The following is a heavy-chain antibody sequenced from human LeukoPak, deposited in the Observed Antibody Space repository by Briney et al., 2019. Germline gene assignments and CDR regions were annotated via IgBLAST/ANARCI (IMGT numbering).Heavy chain of an antibody. CDR2: VIPIFGTA. D-gene: IGHD6-13*01. V-gene: IGHV1-69*13. CDR3: ARGASSAAVGPYV. CDR1: GGTCSSCG. J-gene: IGHJ6*04. Sequence: SSVKVSCKGSGGTCSSCGICWVRQPPGKGLGWMGSVIPIFGTANYAQKFQGRVTVTADESTSTAYMELSSLRSDDTAVYYCARGASSAAVGPYVWGKGTTVTVSS.